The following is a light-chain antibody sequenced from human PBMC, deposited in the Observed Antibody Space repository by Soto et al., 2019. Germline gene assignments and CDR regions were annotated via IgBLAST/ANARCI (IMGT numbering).Light chain of an antibody. CDR3: SSYTSSSTLGVV. Sequence: SALTQPASVSGSPGQSITLSCTGTSSDVGGYNYVSWYQQHPGKAPKLMIYEVSNRPSGGSNRFSGSKSGNTASLTISGLQAEDEADYYCSSYTSSSTLGVVFGGGTQLTVL. CDR2: EVS. V-gene: IGLV2-14*01. CDR1: SSDVGGYNY. J-gene: IGLJ2*01.